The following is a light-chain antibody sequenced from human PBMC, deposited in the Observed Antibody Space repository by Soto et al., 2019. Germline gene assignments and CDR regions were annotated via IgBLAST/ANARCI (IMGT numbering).Light chain of an antibody. V-gene: IGLV1-47*01. CDR2: KNS. J-gene: IGLJ2*01. CDR3: AAWDDSLSGVV. CDR1: SSNIGGNY. Sequence: HSALTKPPSAYGAPWQRVTISCSGSSSNIGGNYVYWYQQLPGTAPKLLIYKNSQRPSGVLDRFSGSKSGTSASLAISGFRSDDEADYYCAAWDDSLSGVVFGGGTQLTVL.